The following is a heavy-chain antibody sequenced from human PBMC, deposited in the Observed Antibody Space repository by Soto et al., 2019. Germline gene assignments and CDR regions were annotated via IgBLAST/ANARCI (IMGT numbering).Heavy chain of an antibody. J-gene: IGHJ1*01. D-gene: IGHD1-1*01. CDR2: IWYDGTRE. CDR3: ARDISFGAYDL. CDR1: GFTFSRHG. V-gene: IGHV3-33*01. Sequence: VGSLRLSCAASGFTFSRHGMQWARQAPGKGLEWVALIWYDGTRESYADSVKGRLTISRDQSGSTLYLQMNRLRADDTAVYYCARDISFGAYDLWGQGTLVTVSS.